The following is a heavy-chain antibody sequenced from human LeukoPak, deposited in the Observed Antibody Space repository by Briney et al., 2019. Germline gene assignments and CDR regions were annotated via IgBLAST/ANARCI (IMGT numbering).Heavy chain of an antibody. CDR1: GYTLSDYY. D-gene: IGHD1-7*01. V-gene: IGHV1-2*02. J-gene: IGHJ4*02. CDR3: ARGVLRELRGFDY. CDR2: INPNSGAT. Sequence: ASVKVSCKTSGYTLSDYYMHWVRQAPGQGLEWMGWINPNSGATTYAENFQGRVIMTRDTSISTAYMELTSLRSDGTALYYCARGVLRELRGFDYWGQGTLVTVSS.